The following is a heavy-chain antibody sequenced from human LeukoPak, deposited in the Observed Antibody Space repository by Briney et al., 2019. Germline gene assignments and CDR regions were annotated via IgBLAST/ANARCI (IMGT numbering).Heavy chain of an antibody. D-gene: IGHD6-13*01. CDR2: INPNSGGT. J-gene: IGHJ6*02. CDR1: GYTFTGYY. Sequence: ASVKVSCKASGYTFTGYYMHWVRQAPGQGLEWMGWINPNSGGTNYAQKFQGRVTMTRDTSISTAYMELSRLRSDDTAVYYCARALLGPVPASSWYVLPSENGMDVWGQGTTVTVSS. CDR3: ARALLGPVPASSWYVLPSENGMDV. V-gene: IGHV1-2*02.